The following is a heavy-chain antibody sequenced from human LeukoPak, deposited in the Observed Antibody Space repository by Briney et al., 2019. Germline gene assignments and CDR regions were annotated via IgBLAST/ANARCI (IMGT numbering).Heavy chain of an antibody. V-gene: IGHV3-33*01. CDR3: ARDFRIAVAGAGFDY. CDR1: GFTFSSYG. CDR2: IWYDGSNK. D-gene: IGHD6-19*01. J-gene: IGHJ4*02. Sequence: PGRSLILSCAASGFTFSSYGMHWVRQAPGKGLEWVAVIWYDGSNKYYADSVKGRFTISRDNSKNTLYLQMNSLRAEDTAVYYCARDFRIAVAGAGFDYWGQGTLVTVSS.